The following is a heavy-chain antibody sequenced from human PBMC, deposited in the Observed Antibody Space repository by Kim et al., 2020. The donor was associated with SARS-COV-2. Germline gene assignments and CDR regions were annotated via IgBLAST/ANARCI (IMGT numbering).Heavy chain of an antibody. CDR2: ISYSGNS. D-gene: IGHD2-2*01. V-gene: IGHV4-31*03. J-gene: IGHJ4*02. CDR3: ARGQPLDY. CDR1: GGSIRSGGKF. Sequence: SETLSLTCSVSGGSIRSGGKFWTWIRQHPAKGLEWIGYISYSGNSHYSPSLRSRVSISLQTSENQFSLELTSVTAADTGVYYCARGQPLDYWGQGILVTVSS.